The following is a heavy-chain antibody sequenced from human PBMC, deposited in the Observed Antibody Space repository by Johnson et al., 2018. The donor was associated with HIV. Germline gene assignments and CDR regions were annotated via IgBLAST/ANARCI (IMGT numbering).Heavy chain of an antibody. Sequence: QMLLVESGGGLAKPGGSLRLSCAASRFTFSDYYMSWIRQTPGKGLEWVSYISSSGGTIYYADSVKGRFSISRDNAKNSLYLQMNSLRAEYTAVYYCARDRGYWDAFDIWGQGTMVTGSS. CDR3: ARDRGYWDAFDI. J-gene: IGHJ3*02. V-gene: IGHV3-11*04. CDR1: RFTFSDYY. CDR2: ISSSGGTI. D-gene: IGHD3-22*01.